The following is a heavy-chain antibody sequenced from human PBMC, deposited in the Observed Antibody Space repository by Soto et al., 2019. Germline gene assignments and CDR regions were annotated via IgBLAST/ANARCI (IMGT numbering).Heavy chain of an antibody. J-gene: IGHJ4*02. CDR1: GFTFSSYW. V-gene: IGHV3-74*01. Sequence: SGGSLRLSCAASGFTFSSYWMHWVRQAPGKGLVWVSCINSDSSTTCYADSVKGRFTISRDNAKNTLYLQMNSLRAEDTAVYYCARDSFTAYDYIWGSYQPNDYWGQGTLVTVSS. CDR3: ARDSFTAYDYIWGSYQPNDY. D-gene: IGHD3-16*02. CDR2: INSDSSTT.